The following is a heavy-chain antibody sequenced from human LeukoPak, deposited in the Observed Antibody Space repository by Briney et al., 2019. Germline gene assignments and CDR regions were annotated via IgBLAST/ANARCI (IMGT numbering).Heavy chain of an antibody. CDR3: ARNIPTVGYYYYYMDV. Sequence: ASVKVSCKASGYTFTSYGISWVRQAPGQGLEWMGWISAYNGNTNYAQKLQGRVTMTTDTSTSTAYMELRSLRSDDTAVYYCARNIPTVGYYYYYMDVWGKGTTVTVSS. D-gene: IGHD4-23*01. J-gene: IGHJ6*03. CDR2: ISAYNGNT. V-gene: IGHV1-18*01. CDR1: GYTFTSYG.